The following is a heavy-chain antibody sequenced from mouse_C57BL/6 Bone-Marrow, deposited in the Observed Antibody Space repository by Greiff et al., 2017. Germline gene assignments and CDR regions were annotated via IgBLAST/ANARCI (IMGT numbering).Heavy chain of an antibody. CDR1: GFTFSSYG. D-gene: IGHD1-1*01. J-gene: IGHJ2*01. Sequence: EVQLVESGGDLVKPGGSLKLSCAASGFTFSSYGMSWVRQTPDKRLEWVATISSGGSYTYYPDSVKGRFTISRDNAKNTLYLQMSSLKSEDTAMYYCARQEGLLLRKIDYWGQGTTLTVSS. CDR2: ISSGGSYT. V-gene: IGHV5-6*01. CDR3: ARQEGLLLRKIDY.